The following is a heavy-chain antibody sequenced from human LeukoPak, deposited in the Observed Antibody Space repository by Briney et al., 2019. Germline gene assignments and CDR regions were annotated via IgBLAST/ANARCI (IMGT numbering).Heavy chain of an antibody. V-gene: IGHV3-74*01. Sequence: GGSLRLSCAASGFTFSSYGMHWVRQAPGKGLVWVSRINSDGSSTSYADSVKGRFTISRDNAKNTLYLQMNSLRAEDTAVYYCARDPDYGGYFDYWGQGTLVTVSS. J-gene: IGHJ4*02. CDR2: INSDGSST. CDR3: ARDPDYGGYFDY. D-gene: IGHD4-17*01. CDR1: GFTFSSYG.